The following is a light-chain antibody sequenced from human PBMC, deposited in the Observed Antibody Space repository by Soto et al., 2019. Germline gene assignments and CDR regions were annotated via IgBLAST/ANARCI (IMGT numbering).Light chain of an antibody. Sequence: EIVMTQSPATLSGSPGERATLYCGASQSVSSNLAWYQQKPGQAPRLLIYGASTRATGIPARFSGSGSGTEFTLTISSLQSEDFAVYYCQQYNNWPPMYTFGQGTKLEIK. CDR1: QSVSSN. CDR2: GAS. V-gene: IGKV3-15*01. CDR3: QQYNNWPPMYT. J-gene: IGKJ2*01.